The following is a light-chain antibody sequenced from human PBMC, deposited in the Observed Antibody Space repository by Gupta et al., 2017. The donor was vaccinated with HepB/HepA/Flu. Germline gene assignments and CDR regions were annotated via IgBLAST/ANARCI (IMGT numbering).Light chain of an antibody. Sequence: DIQMTQSPSTLSASVGDRVTITCRASHSISSWLAWYQQKPGKAPKVLIYKASSLESGVPSRFSGSGSGREFTLTISSLQPDDFATYYCQQYNTYWTFGQGTKVEIK. V-gene: IGKV1-5*03. CDR2: KAS. CDR1: HSISSW. CDR3: QQYNTYWT. J-gene: IGKJ1*01.